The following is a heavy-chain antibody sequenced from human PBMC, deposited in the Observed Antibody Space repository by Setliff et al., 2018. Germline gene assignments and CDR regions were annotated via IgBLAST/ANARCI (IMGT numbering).Heavy chain of an antibody. V-gene: IGHV1-46*02. D-gene: IGHD1-26*01. CDR1: GYSFNSYY. J-gene: IGHJ3*01. CDR2: INPGGGSS. CDR3: ARDTRIRESGTYPSDAFDL. Sequence: ASVKVSCKASGYSFNSYYMHWVRQAPGQGLEWMGIINPGGGSSSSTEKFQGRVTMTRDTSASTVYMEMGNLTSDDTAVYYCARDTRIRESGTYPSDAFDLWGQGTMVTVSS.